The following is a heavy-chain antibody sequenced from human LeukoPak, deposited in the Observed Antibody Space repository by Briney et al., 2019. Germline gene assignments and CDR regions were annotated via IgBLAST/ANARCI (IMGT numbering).Heavy chain of an antibody. J-gene: IGHJ4*02. CDR3: VRDDSGSVIRGVLHY. Sequence: PGGSLRLSCTASGFTFSSYAIHWVRQAPGKGLEWVSVIYYDGNKIYYADSVKGRFTLSRDNSKNTLYLQMNSLIAEDTAVYYCVRDDSGSVIRGVLHYWGQGTLVTVSS. CDR2: IYYDGNKI. V-gene: IGHV3-33*01. D-gene: IGHD3-10*01. CDR1: GFTFSSYA.